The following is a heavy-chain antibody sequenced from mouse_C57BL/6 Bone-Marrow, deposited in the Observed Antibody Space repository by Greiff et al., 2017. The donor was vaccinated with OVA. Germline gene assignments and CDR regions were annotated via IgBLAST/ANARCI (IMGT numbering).Heavy chain of an antibody. Sequence: VKLVESGAELARPGASVKLSCKASGYTFTSYGISWVKQRTGQGLEWIGEIYPRSGNTYYNEKFKGKATLTADKSSSTAYMELRSLTSEDSAVYFCARSTGYGNYDWGQGTTLTVSS. V-gene: IGHV1-81*01. CDR2: IYPRSGNT. J-gene: IGHJ2*01. D-gene: IGHD2-1*01. CDR1: GYTFTSYG. CDR3: ARSTGYGNYD.